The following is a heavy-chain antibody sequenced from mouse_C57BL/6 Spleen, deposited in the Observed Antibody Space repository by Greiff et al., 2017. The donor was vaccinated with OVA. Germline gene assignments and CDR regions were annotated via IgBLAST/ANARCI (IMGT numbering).Heavy chain of an antibody. CDR2: ISYDGSN. J-gene: IGHJ2*01. CDR3: AREGGTGTVDY. V-gene: IGHV3-6*01. D-gene: IGHD4-1*01. Sequence: EVQLQESGPGLVKPSQSLSLTCSVTGYSITSGYYWNWIRQFPGNKLEWMGYISYDGSNNYNPSLKNRIAITRDTAKNQLFLKLNSVTTEDTATYYCAREGGTGTVDYWGQGTTLTVAS. CDR1: GYSITSGYY.